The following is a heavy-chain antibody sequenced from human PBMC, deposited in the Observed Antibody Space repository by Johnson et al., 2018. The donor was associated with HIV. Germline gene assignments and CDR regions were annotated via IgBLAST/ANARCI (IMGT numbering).Heavy chain of an antibody. CDR2: ISYDGSYK. Sequence: VQLVESGGGVVQPGESLRLSCAASGFTFSSYAMHWVRQAPGQGLEWVAVISYDGSYKYYADSVKGRFTISRDNSKNTLYLQMNSLRAEDTAVYYCAKDKDAFDIWGQGTMVTVSS. CDR1: GFTFSSYA. CDR3: AKDKDAFDI. J-gene: IGHJ3*02. V-gene: IGHV3-30-3*01.